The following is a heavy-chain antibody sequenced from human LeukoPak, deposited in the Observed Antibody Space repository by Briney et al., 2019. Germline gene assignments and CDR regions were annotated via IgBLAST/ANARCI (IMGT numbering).Heavy chain of an antibody. CDR3: ARGDLGASYYDFWSGYYRRGYYFDY. V-gene: IGHV1-18*01. Sequence: ASVKVSCKASGYTFTSYGINWVRQAPGQGLEWMGWISAYNGNTNYAQKLQGRVTMTTDTSTGTAYMELRSLRSDDTAVYYCARGDLGASYYDFWSGYYRRGYYFDYWGQGTLVTVSS. CDR1: GYTFTSYG. J-gene: IGHJ4*02. CDR2: ISAYNGNT. D-gene: IGHD3-3*01.